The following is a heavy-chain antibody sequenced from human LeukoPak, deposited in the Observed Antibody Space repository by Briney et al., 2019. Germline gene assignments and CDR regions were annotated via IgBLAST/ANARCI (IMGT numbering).Heavy chain of an antibody. CDR3: ARGVRIAVAGYIDY. D-gene: IGHD6-19*01. CDR1: GFTFSSYS. Sequence: GRSLRLSCAASGFTFSSYSMQWVRQAPGKGLEWVAAISYDGPNKRYADSVKGRFTISRDNSKNTLYLQMNSLRAEDTAVYYCARGVRIAVAGYIDYWGQGTLVTVSS. V-gene: IGHV3-30*19. J-gene: IGHJ4*02. CDR2: ISYDGPNK.